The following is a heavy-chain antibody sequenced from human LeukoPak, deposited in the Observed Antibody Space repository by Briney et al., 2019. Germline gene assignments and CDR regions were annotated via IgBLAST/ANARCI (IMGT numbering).Heavy chain of an antibody. Sequence: PGRSLRLSCTASGLTFGDYAMSWFRQAPGKGLEWVGFIRSKAYGGTTEYAASVKGRFTISRDDSKSIAYLQMNSLKTEDTAVYYCTSTSPRLLWFGEPAYYWGQGTLVTVSS. CDR1: GLTFGDYA. D-gene: IGHD3-10*01. CDR2: IRSKAYGGTT. V-gene: IGHV3-49*03. CDR3: TSTSPRLLWFGEPAYY. J-gene: IGHJ4*02.